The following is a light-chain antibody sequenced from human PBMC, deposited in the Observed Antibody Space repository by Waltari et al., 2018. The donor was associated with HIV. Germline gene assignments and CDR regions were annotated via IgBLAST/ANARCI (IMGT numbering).Light chain of an antibody. CDR2: QDT. Sequence: SYELTQPPSVSVSPGQTASITCSGDKLGDKYASWYQQTPGQSPVLVIYQDTNRASGIPERFSGSNSGNTATLTISGTQATDDADYYCQAWDIITAGVVFGGGTKLTVL. V-gene: IGLV3-1*01. CDR3: QAWDIITAGVV. CDR1: KLGDKY. J-gene: IGLJ2*01.